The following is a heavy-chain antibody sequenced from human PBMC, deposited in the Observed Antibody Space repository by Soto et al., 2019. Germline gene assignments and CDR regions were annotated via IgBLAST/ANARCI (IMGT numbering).Heavy chain of an antibody. CDR2: IYYSGST. CDR3: ARTLIAAAAPQPEYNWFDP. CDR1: GGSISSYD. D-gene: IGHD6-13*01. V-gene: IGHV4-59*01. J-gene: IGHJ5*02. Sequence: SETLSLTSTVSGGSISSYDGSWIRQPPGKGLEWIGYIYYSGSTNYNPSLKSRVTISVDTSKNQFSLKLSSVTAADTAVYYCARTLIAAAAPQPEYNWFDPWGQGTLVTVSS.